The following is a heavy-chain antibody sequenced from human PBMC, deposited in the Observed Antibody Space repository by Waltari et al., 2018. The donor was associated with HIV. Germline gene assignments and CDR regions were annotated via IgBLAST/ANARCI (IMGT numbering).Heavy chain of an antibody. Sequence: QVQLQQWGAGLLKPSETLSLTCAVYGGSFSGYYWSWIRQPPGKGLEWIGEINHSGSTNYHPSRKSRVTISVDTSKNQFSLKLSSVTAADTAVYYCARGLTSPPRETLSGGSCRFDYWGQGTLVTVSS. J-gene: IGHJ4*02. CDR2: INHSGST. CDR3: ARGLTSPPRETLSGGSCRFDY. D-gene: IGHD2-15*01. CDR1: GGSFSGYY. V-gene: IGHV4-34*01.